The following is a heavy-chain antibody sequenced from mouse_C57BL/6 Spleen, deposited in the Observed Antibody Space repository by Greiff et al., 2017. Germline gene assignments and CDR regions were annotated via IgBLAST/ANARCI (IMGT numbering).Heavy chain of an antibody. D-gene: IGHD1-1*01. CDR2: IYPGSGST. CDR1: GYTFTSYW. Sequence: VQLQQSGAELVKPGASVKMSCKASGYTFTSYWITWVKQRPGQGLEWIGDIYPGSGSTNYNEKFKSKATLTVDTSSSTAYMQLSSLTSEDSAVYYCARGDYGSSSYYFDYWGQGTTLTVSS. CDR3: ARGDYGSSSYYFDY. V-gene: IGHV1-55*01. J-gene: IGHJ2*01.